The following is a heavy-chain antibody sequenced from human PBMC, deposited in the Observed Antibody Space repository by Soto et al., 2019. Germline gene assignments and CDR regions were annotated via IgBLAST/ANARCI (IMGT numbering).Heavy chain of an antibody. CDR1: GYTFTSYD. Sequence: ASVKVSCKASGYTFTSYDINWVRQATGQGLEWMGWMNPNSGNTGYAQRFQGRVTMTRNTSISTAYMELSSLRSEDTAVYYCARGRGYYDSSGYLIYYFDYWGQRTLVTVSS. J-gene: IGHJ4*02. CDR3: ARGRGYYDSSGYLIYYFDY. V-gene: IGHV1-8*01. CDR2: MNPNSGNT. D-gene: IGHD3-22*01.